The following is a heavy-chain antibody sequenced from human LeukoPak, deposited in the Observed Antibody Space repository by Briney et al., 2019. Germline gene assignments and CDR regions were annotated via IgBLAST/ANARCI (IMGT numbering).Heavy chain of an antibody. CDR2: MNEDGSGR. CDR1: GFTFTSAW. J-gene: IGHJ5*02. V-gene: IGHV3-7*01. Sequence: GGSLRLSCAASGFTFTSAWMSCLRPTPEKGLEWGAHMNEDGSGRFYVDSAKGRFTISRDDTQNSVYLQMNSLRVEDTAVYYCAAWFGESVPWGQGTLVTVSS. D-gene: IGHD3-10*01. CDR3: AAWFGESVP.